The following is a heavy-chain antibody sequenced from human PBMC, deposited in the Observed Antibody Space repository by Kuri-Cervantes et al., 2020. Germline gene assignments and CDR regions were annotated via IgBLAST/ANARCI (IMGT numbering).Heavy chain of an antibody. D-gene: IGHD1-7*01. J-gene: IGHJ4*02. CDR1: GASVSSRGYH. CDR3: ARGITGTISPFDY. V-gene: IGHV4-39*07. CDR2: LHADGNT. Sequence: SETLSLTCGVSGASVSSRGYHWGWIRQPPGKGLEWIGTLHADGNTFYTPSLKSRVAISVDTSKSQFSLKLSSVTAADTAVYYCARGITGTISPFDYWGQGTLVTVSS.